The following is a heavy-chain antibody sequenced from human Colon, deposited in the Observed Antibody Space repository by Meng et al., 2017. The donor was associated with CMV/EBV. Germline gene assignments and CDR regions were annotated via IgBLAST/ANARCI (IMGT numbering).Heavy chain of an antibody. CDR3: AKSTPDHFDYYFGA. CDR1: GFNVNSNY. Sequence: GGSLRLSCTASGFNVNSNYMTWVRQAPGKRLEWVSAITTSGGGRYYAASVKGRFTISRDNSQNTLYLQMNSLGADDTAIYYCAKSTPDHFDYYFGARAQGILVTVSS. J-gene: IGHJ5*02. CDR2: ITTSGGGR. V-gene: IGHV3-23*01. D-gene: IGHD3-9*01.